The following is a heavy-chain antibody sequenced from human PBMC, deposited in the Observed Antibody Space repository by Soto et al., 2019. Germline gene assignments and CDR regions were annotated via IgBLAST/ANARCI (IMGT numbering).Heavy chain of an antibody. V-gene: IGHV5-51*01. CDR2: IYPGDSDT. CDR1: GYGFASYW. Sequence: PGESLKISCEASGYGFASYWIGWVRQMPGKGLERMGVIYPGDSDTRYSPSFQGHVTISADKSINTAYLQWSSLEASDTAIYYCARAPSHGWCQHFDYWGQGTLATVSS. J-gene: IGHJ4*02. CDR3: ARAPSHGWCQHFDY. D-gene: IGHD6-19*01.